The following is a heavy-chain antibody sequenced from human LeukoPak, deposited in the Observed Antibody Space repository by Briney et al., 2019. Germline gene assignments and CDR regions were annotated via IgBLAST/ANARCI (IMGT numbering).Heavy chain of an antibody. J-gene: IGHJ4*02. Sequence: GGSLRLSCAASGFTFSSYAMNWVRQAPGKGLEWVSGISGSGTNTDYIDSVKGRFTISRDNAKNSLYLQMNSLRAEDTAVYYCARDTGGFDYWGQGTLVTVS. CDR2: ISGSGTNT. CDR3: ARDTGGFDY. D-gene: IGHD7-27*01. V-gene: IGHV3-21*01. CDR1: GFTFSSYA.